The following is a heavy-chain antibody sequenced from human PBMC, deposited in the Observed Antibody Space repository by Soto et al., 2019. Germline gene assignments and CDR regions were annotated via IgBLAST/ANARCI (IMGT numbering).Heavy chain of an antibody. V-gene: IGHV1-69*01. Sequence: QVQLVQSGAEVKKPGSSVKVSCKASGGTFSSYAISWVRKAPGQGLEWLGGISPSFGTANYAQKFQDRVTSTEDEATNTDYLELGSLRSEDTAVYYGAREHRYNLNPHYSCGLDVWGQGTTVNVPS. D-gene: IGHD1-20*01. CDR2: ISPSFGTA. CDR1: GGTFSSYA. J-gene: IGHJ6*02. CDR3: AREHRYNLNPHYSCGLDV.